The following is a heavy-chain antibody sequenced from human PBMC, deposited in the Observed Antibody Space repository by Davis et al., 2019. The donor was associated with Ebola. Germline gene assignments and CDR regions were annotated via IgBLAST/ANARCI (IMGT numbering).Heavy chain of an antibody. CDR2: IGTSHDT. Sequence: GGSLRLSCAASGFIFTNCAMYWVRQAPGKGLEWVSIIGTSHDTYYADSVKGRFTTSRANSKNTVYMQMHSLRVEDTAVYYCASREVGLHNLYWGEGTLVSVSS. D-gene: IGHD1-26*01. J-gene: IGHJ4*02. V-gene: IGHV3-23*01. CDR3: ASREVGLHNLY. CDR1: GFIFTNCA.